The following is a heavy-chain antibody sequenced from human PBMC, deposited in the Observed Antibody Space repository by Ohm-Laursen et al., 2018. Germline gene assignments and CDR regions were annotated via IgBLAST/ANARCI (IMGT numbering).Heavy chain of an antibody. CDR1: GGSFSGYY. CDR3: ARSRITMIVDY. Sequence: SETLSLTCAVYGGSFSGYYWSWIRQPPGKGLEWIGEINHSGSTNYNPSLKSRVTISVDTSKNQFSLKLSSVTAADTAVYYCARSRITMIVDYWGQGTLVTVSS. CDR2: INHSGST. V-gene: IGHV4-34*01. D-gene: IGHD3-22*01. J-gene: IGHJ4*02.